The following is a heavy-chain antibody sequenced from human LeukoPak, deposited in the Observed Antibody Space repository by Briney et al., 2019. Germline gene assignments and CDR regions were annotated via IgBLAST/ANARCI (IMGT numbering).Heavy chain of an antibody. J-gene: IGHJ4*02. CDR2: IHPDGSQT. CDR3: VKDYQVGNSPAFGDY. D-gene: IGHD1-26*01. V-gene: IGHV3-7*03. Sequence: PGGSPRLSCAASGFTFSNHWMTWVRQAPGKGLEWVAHIHPDGSQTQYVDSVRGRFTISRDNAKNSLYLQMNSLRVEDTAVYYCVKDYQVGNSPAFGDYWGQGTLVTISS. CDR1: GFTFSNHW.